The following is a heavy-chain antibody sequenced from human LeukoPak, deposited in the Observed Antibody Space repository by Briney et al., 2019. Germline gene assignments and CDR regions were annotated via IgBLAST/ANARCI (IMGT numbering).Heavy chain of an antibody. Sequence: SETLSLTCTVSGGSISSYYWSWIRQPPGKGLEWIGYIYYSGSTNYNPSLKSRATISVDTSKNQFSLKLSSVTAADTAVYYCARTTVTTPWIGYFDYWGQGTLVTVSS. CDR2: IYYSGST. V-gene: IGHV4-59*08. D-gene: IGHD4-17*01. J-gene: IGHJ4*02. CDR3: ARTTVTTPWIGYFDY. CDR1: GGSISSYY.